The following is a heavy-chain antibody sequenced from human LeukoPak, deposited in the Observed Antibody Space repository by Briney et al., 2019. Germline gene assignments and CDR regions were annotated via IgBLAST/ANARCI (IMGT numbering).Heavy chain of an antibody. D-gene: IGHD5-18*01. Sequence: ASVKVSCKASGYTFTGYYMHWVRQAPGQGLEWMGWINPNSGGTNYAQKFQGRVTMTRDTSISTAYMELSRLRSDDTAVYYCARDAGTAMVPNWFDPWGQGTLVTVSS. CDR2: INPNSGGT. V-gene: IGHV1-2*02. CDR1: GYTFTGYY. CDR3: ARDAGTAMVPNWFDP. J-gene: IGHJ5*02.